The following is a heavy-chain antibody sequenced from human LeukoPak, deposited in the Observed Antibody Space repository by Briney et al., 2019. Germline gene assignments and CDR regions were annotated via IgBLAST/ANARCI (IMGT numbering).Heavy chain of an antibody. Sequence: SGTLSLTCGVSGGSISGTNWWSWVRQPPGKGLEWIGEIYHSGSTNYNPSLKSRVTISVDKSKNQFSLKLSSVTAADTAVYYCASGYYDSSGNYFDYWGQGTLVTVSS. D-gene: IGHD3-22*01. CDR3: ASGYYDSSGNYFDY. V-gene: IGHV4-4*02. CDR2: IYHSGST. CDR1: GGSISGTNW. J-gene: IGHJ4*02.